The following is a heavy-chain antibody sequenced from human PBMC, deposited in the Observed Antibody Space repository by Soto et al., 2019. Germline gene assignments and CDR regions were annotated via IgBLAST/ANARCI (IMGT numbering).Heavy chain of an antibody. CDR2: IYPGDSDT. V-gene: IGHV5-51*01. Sequence: GESLKISCKGSGYSFSNYWIGWVRQMPGKGLEWMGIIYPGDSDTRYSPSFQGQVTISADKSISTAYLQWSSLKASDTAMYYCARTSAAGKYYYGMDVWGHGTTVTVS. CDR3: ARTSAAGKYYYGMDV. J-gene: IGHJ6*02. D-gene: IGHD6-13*01. CDR1: GYSFSNYW.